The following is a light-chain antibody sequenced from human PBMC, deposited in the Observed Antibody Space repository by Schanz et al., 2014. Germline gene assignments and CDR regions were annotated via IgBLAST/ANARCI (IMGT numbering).Light chain of an antibody. CDR3: TSYTSVSTWV. CDR1: SSDVGGYDY. V-gene: IGLV2-14*03. CDR2: DVS. J-gene: IGLJ3*02. Sequence: QSVLTQPASVSGSPGQSVTISCTGTSSDVGGYDYVSWYQQHPGKAPKLIIFDVSKRPSGVPDRFSGSKSGNTASLTISGLQAEDEADYYCTSYTSVSTWVFGGGTKLTVL.